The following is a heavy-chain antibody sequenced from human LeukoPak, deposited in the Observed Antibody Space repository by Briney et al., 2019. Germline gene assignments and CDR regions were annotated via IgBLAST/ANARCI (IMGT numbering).Heavy chain of an antibody. CDR2: ISAYNGNT. Sequence: ASVKVSCKASGYTFTSYGISWVRQAPGQGLEWMGWISAYNGNTNYAQKLRGRVTMTTGTSTSTAYMELRSLRSDDTAVYYCARDYVSVSYYYDSSGYYYEDYWGQGTLVTVSS. V-gene: IGHV1-18*01. CDR3: ARDYVSVSYYYDSSGYYYEDY. D-gene: IGHD3-22*01. J-gene: IGHJ4*02. CDR1: GYTFTSYG.